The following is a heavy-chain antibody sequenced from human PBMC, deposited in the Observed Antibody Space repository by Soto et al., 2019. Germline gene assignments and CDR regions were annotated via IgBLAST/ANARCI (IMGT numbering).Heavy chain of an antibody. CDR1: GFTFSSYA. CDR3: AKDGGFSSSPSYFHY. J-gene: IGHJ4*02. V-gene: IGHV3-23*01. D-gene: IGHD6-6*01. CDR2: ISGSGGST. Sequence: VGSLRLSCAASGFTFSSYAMSWVRQAPGKGLEWVSTISGSGGSTHYADSVKGRFTISRDNSKNTLYLQLNSLRADDTAVYYCAKDGGFSSSPSYFHYWGQGTLVTVSS.